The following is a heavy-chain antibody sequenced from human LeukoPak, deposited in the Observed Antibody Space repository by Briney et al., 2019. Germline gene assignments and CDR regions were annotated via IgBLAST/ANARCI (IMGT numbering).Heavy chain of an antibody. J-gene: IGHJ1*01. D-gene: IGHD2-15*01. V-gene: IGHV5-51*01. Sequence: KHGESLKISCKGSGYSFTSYWIGWVRQMPGKGLEWMGIIYPGDSDTRYSPSFQGQVTISADKSISTAYLQWGSLKASDTAMYYCSRPYCSGGSCPEYFQHWGQGTLVTVSS. CDR1: GYSFTSYW. CDR3: SRPYCSGGSCPEYFQH. CDR2: IYPGDSDT.